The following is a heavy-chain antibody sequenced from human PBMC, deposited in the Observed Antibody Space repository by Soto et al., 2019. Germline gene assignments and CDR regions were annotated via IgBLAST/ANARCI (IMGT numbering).Heavy chain of an antibody. Sequence: SETLSLTCTVSGGAISSYYWTWIRQPAGKGLEWIGCIYSSGSTKYNPSLQSRVTMSLDTSKNQFSLRLTSVTAADTAVYYCARGQRFSDWFDPWGQGTLVTVSS. V-gene: IGHV4-4*07. CDR3: ARGQRFSDWFDP. CDR2: IYSSGST. D-gene: IGHD3-3*01. J-gene: IGHJ5*02. CDR1: GGAISSYY.